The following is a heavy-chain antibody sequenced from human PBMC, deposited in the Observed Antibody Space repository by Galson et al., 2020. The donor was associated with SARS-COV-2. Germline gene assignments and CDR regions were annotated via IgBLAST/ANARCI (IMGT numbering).Heavy chain of an antibody. D-gene: IGHD2-21*02. Sequence: SQTLSLTCTVSGGAINSGSYYWSWIRQPAGKGLEWIGRIHTSGRTNCSPSLKSRVAISADTSKNQFFLRLNSVTASDTGVYYCGGVKLGDDDVFDSWGQGTLITVSS. J-gene: IGHJ4*02. V-gene: IGHV4-61*02. CDR1: GGAINSGSYY. CDR2: IHTSGRT. CDR3: GGVKLGDDDVFDS.